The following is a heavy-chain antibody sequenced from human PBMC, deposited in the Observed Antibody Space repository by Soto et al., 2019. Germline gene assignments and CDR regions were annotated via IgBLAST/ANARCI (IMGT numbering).Heavy chain of an antibody. CDR2: IWHDGTNK. D-gene: IGHD4-17*01. V-gene: IGHV3-33*01. Sequence: QEQLVESGGGVVQPGRSLRLSCAASGFTFSDYAMHWVRQAPGKGLEWVAIIWHDGTNKYYADSVKGRFTISRDNSKNTLYRQMNSLRAEDTAVYYCARPALLVTTFDYWGQGTLVTVSS. CDR1: GFTFSDYA. J-gene: IGHJ4*02. CDR3: ARPALLVTTFDY.